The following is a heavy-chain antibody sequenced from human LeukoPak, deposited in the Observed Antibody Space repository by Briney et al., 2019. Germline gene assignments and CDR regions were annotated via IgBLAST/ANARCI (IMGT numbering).Heavy chain of an antibody. CDR2: MYYSGST. CDR1: GGSISSYY. CDR3: ARAPYYYDSSGYYSFDY. V-gene: IGHV4-59*01. D-gene: IGHD3-22*01. J-gene: IGHJ4*02. Sequence: SETLSLTCTVSGGSISSYYWSWIRQPPGKELEWMGYMYYSGSTNYNPSLKSRITISVNTSKTPFSLKLSSVTAADTAVYYCARAPYYYDSSGYYSFDYWGQGTLVTVSS.